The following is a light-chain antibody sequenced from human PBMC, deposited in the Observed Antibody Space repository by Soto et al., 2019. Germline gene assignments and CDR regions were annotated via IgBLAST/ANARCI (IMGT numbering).Light chain of an antibody. CDR2: DVS. CDR3: SSYTSSSTLV. J-gene: IGLJ1*01. V-gene: IGLV2-14*01. Sequence: QSVLTQPASVSGSPGQSITISCTGTSSDVGDYNYVSWYQQQPGKAPKVMIYDVSNRPSGVSNRFSGSKSGNTASLTISGLQGEDEADYYCSSYTSSSTLVFGTGTKLTVL. CDR1: SSDVGDYNY.